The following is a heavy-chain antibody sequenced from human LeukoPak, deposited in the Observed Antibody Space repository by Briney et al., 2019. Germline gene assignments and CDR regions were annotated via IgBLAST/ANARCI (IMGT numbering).Heavy chain of an antibody. CDR3: ARDRHGEPLDY. CDR2: INPSGGST. CDR1: GYTFNSYY. Sequence: SVKVSCKACGYTFNSYYMHWVRQAPGQGLEWMGIINPSGGSTSYAQKLQGRVTMTRDMSTSTVYMELSSLRSEDTAVYYCARDRHGEPLDYWGQGTLVTVSS. V-gene: IGHV1-46*02. D-gene: IGHD1-14*01. J-gene: IGHJ4*02.